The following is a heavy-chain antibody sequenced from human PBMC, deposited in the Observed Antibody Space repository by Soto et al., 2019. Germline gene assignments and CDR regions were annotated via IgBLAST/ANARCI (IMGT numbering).Heavy chain of an antibody. J-gene: IGHJ4*02. V-gene: IGHV3-23*01. Sequence: EVQLLESGGGLVQPGGSLRLSCAASGFTFSSYAMSWVRQAPGKGLEWVSAISGSGGSTYYADSVKGRFTISRDNSKNTLYLQMNSLRAEDTAVYYCAKVPLDYYDSSGYYYYFDYWGQGTLVTVSS. D-gene: IGHD3-22*01. CDR2: ISGSGGST. CDR1: GFTFSSYA. CDR3: AKVPLDYYDSSGYYYYFDY.